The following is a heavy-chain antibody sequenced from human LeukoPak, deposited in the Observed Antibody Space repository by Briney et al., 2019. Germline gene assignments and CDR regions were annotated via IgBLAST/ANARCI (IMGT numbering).Heavy chain of an antibody. J-gene: IGHJ4*02. V-gene: IGHV3-7*01. CDR1: GFTFSDYW. CDR3: ARVARISFDF. Sequence: GGSLRLSCAASGFTFSDYWMSWVRQAPGRGLEWVANIKQDGGDKCYVESVKGRFTISRDDAKNSLYLQMNSLRAEDTAVYYCARVARISFDFWGQGTLVTVSS. D-gene: IGHD3-3*02. CDR2: IKQDGGDK.